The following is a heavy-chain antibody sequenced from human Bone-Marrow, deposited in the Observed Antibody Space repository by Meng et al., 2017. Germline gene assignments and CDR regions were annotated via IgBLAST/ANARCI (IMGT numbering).Heavy chain of an antibody. CDR3: ARGPTTMAHDFDY. CDR1: GGSFSDYY. Sequence: QGQLQPAGEGLLKPSETLSLTCVVSGGSFSDYYWSWIRQPPGKGLEWIGEINHSGSTNYNPSLEGRATISVDTSQNNLSLRLSSVTAADSAVYYCARGPTTMAHDFDYWGQGTLVTVSS. CDR2: INHSGST. V-gene: IGHV4-34*01. D-gene: IGHD4-11*01. J-gene: IGHJ4*02.